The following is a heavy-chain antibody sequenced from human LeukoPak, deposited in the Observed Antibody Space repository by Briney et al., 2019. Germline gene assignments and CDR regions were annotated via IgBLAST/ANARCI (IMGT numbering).Heavy chain of an antibody. CDR3: ARAYYYDSTGYFEDNY. V-gene: IGHV4-61*03. D-gene: IGHD3-22*01. J-gene: IGHJ4*02. Sequence: SETLSLTRTVSGGSISSGGYYWSWIRQPPGKGLEWIGETNHRGRTTYNPSLKSRVTMSIDTSKNHFSLRLSSVTAADTAVYYCARAYYYDSTGYFEDNYWGQGTLVTVSS. CDR2: TNHRGRT. CDR1: GGSISSGGYY.